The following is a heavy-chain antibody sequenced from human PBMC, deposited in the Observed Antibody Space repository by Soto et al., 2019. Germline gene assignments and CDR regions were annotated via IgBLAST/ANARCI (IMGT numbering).Heavy chain of an antibody. D-gene: IGHD1-26*01. CDR1: GGSISSGDYY. CDR3: ARDKGRGYSGSYGWFDP. CDR2: IYYSGST. V-gene: IGHV4-30-4*01. J-gene: IGHJ5*02. Sequence: SETLSLTCTVSGGSISSGDYYWSWIRQPPGKGLEWIGYIYYSGSTYYNPSLKSRVTISVDTSKNQFSLKLSSVTAADTAVYYCARDKGRGYSGSYGWFDPWGQGTLVTVSS.